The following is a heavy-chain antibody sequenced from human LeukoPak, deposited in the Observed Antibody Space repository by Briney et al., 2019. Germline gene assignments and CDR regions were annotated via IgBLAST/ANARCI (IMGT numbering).Heavy chain of an antibody. CDR2: INPNSGGT. Sequence: ASVKVSCKASGYTFTGYCMHWVRQAPGQGLEWMGRINPNSGGTNYAQKFQGRVTMTRDSSISTAYMELSRLRSDDTAVYYCARVTAARRWFDPWGQGTLVTVSS. J-gene: IGHJ5*02. D-gene: IGHD6-6*01. CDR1: GYTFTGYC. CDR3: ARVTAARRWFDP. V-gene: IGHV1-2*06.